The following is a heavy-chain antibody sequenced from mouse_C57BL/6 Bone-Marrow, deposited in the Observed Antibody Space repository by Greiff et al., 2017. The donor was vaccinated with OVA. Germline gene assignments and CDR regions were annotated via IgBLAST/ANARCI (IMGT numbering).Heavy chain of an antibody. CDR3: ARGGLRQFAY. D-gene: IGHD2-4*01. CDR2: INPNNGGT. V-gene: IGHV1-26*01. J-gene: IGHJ3*01. Sequence: VQLQQSGPELVKPGASVKISCKASGYTFTDYYMNWVKQSHGKSLEWIGDINPNNGGTSYNQKFKGKATLTVDKSSSTAYMELRSLTSEDSAVYYCARGGLRQFAYWGQGTLVTVSA. CDR1: GYTFTDYY.